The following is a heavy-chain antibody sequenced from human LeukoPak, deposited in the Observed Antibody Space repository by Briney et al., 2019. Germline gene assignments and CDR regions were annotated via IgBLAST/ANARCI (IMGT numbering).Heavy chain of an antibody. CDR2: INTNTGNP. V-gene: IGHV7-4-1*02. Sequence: GASVKVSCNASGYTFTGYYMHWVRQAPGLGLEWMGWINTNTGNPTYAQGFTGRFVFSLDTSVSTAYLQITSLKAEDTAVYYCARGWGRAIAMTGTHYWGQGTLVTVSS. J-gene: IGHJ4*02. CDR3: ARGWGRAIAMTGTHY. D-gene: IGHD6-19*01. CDR1: GYTFTGYY.